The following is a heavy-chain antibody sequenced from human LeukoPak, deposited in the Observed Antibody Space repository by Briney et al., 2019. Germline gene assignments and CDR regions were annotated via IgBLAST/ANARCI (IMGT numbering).Heavy chain of an antibody. CDR3: ARSGSGWTPGYD. J-gene: IGHJ4*02. CDR1: GFTFSSYS. V-gene: IGHV3-21*01. D-gene: IGHD6-19*01. Sequence: GGSLRLSCAASGFTFSSYSMNWVRQAPGKGLEWVSSISSSSSYIYYADSVKGRFTISRDNAKNSLYLQMNSLRAEDTAVYYCARSGSGWTPGYDWGQGTLVTVSS. CDR2: ISSSSSYI.